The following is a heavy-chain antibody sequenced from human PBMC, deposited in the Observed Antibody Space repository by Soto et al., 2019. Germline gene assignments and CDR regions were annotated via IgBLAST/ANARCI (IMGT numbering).Heavy chain of an antibody. CDR1: GYTVTSYG. CDR3: AKTRESRSSWCYYYYYGMDV. J-gene: IGHJ6*02. Sequence: QVQLVQSGAEVKKPGASVKVSCKASGYTVTSYGISWVRQAPGQGLERMGWISAYNGNTNYAQKLQGRVTMTTDTSTSTAYMELRSLRSDDTAVYYCAKTRESRSSWCYYYYYGMDVWGQGTTVTVSS. D-gene: IGHD6-13*01. CDR2: ISAYNGNT. V-gene: IGHV1-18*04.